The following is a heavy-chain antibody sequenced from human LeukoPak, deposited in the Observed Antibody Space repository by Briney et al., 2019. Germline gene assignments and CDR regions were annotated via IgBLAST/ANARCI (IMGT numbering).Heavy chain of an antibody. V-gene: IGHV3-30*02. CDR1: GFTFSDYG. Sequence: GGSLRLSCAASGFTFSDYGIHWVRQAPGKGLEWMAFVQSDGGCIHYTESMKGRLTISRDDSKNTVYLQMESLRAEDTAVYYCARDPKYAYRALEYWGQGTLVTVSS. D-gene: IGHD3-16*01. CDR3: ARDPKYAYRALEY. CDR2: VQSDGGCI. J-gene: IGHJ4*02.